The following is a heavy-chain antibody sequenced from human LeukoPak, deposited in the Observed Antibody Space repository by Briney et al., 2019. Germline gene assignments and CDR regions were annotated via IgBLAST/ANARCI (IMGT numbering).Heavy chain of an antibody. V-gene: IGHV3-72*01. CDR3: AMEGESSGPDFDY. Sequence: GGSLRLSCAASGFTFSSHWMHWVRQAPGKGLEWVGRTRNKANSYTPDYAASVKGRFTISRDESKNSLYLQMNSLKTEDTAVYYCAMEGESSGPDFDYWGQGTLVTVSS. D-gene: IGHD3-22*01. CDR1: GFTFSSHW. J-gene: IGHJ4*02. CDR2: TRNKANSYTP.